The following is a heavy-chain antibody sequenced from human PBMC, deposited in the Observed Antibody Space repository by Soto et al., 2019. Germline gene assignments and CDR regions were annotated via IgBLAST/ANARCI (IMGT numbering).Heavy chain of an antibody. D-gene: IGHD2-15*01. Sequence: GGSLRLSCAASGFTFSSYSMNWVRQAPGKGLEWVSSIGSSSSYIYYADSVKGRFTISRDNAKNSLYLQMNSLRAEDTAVYYCARVAANEVPDYWGQGTLVTVSS. CDR2: IGSSSSYI. CDR1: GFTFSSYS. V-gene: IGHV3-21*01. CDR3: ARVAANEVPDY. J-gene: IGHJ4*02.